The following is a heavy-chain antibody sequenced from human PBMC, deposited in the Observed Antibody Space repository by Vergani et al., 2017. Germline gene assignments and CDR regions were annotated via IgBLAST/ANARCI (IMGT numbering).Heavy chain of an antibody. J-gene: IGHJ5*02. V-gene: IGHV1-18*01. CDR3: ARADDYYDSTDYLGGWLDP. CDR2: ISAYNGNT. D-gene: IGHD3-22*01. Sequence: QVQLVQSGAEVKKPGASVKVSCKASGYTFTSYGISWVRQAPGQGLEWMGWISAYNGNTNYAQKLQGRVTMTTDTSTSTAYMELRSLRSDDTAVYYCARADDYYDSTDYLGGWLDPWGQGTLVTVSS. CDR1: GYTFTSYG.